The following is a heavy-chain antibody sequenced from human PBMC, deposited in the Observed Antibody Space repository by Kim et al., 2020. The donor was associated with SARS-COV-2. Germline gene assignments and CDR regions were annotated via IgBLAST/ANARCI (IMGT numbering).Heavy chain of an antibody. V-gene: IGHV3-7*03. Sequence: YYVDSLKCRFTVSRDNAKSSRYLQMNSLGAEDTAVYYCARDLGIAVIGSDYWGQGTLVTVSS. D-gene: IGHD6-19*01. J-gene: IGHJ4*02. CDR3: ARDLGIAVIGSDY.